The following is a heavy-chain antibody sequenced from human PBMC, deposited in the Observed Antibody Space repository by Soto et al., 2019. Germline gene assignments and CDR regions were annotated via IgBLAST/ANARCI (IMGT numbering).Heavy chain of an antibody. V-gene: IGHV4-59*01. D-gene: IGHD6-19*01. CDR1: GGSISSYY. Sequence: SETLSLTCTVSGGSISSYYWSWIRQPPGKGLEWIGYIYYSGSTNYNPSLKSRVTTSVDTSKNQFSLKLSSVTAADTAVYYCAGYSSGWNRTPKWFDPWGQGTLVTVSS. CDR3: AGYSSGWNRTPKWFDP. J-gene: IGHJ5*02. CDR2: IYYSGST.